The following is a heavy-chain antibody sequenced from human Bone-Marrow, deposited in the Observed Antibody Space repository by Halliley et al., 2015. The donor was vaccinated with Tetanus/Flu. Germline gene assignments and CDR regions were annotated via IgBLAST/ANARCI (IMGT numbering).Heavy chain of an antibody. Sequence: SLRLSCTASGFNFGDYAMTWVRQAPGKGLEWVGFTRSKAYGGTTEYAASVKGRFTISRDDSKSTAYLQVNSLKIEDTAVYSCARRVRNDAFDLWGQGTMVTVSS. CDR3: ARRVRNDAFDL. D-gene: IGHD1-1*01. CDR2: TRSKAYGGTT. J-gene: IGHJ3*01. V-gene: IGHV3-49*04. CDR1: GFNFGDYA.